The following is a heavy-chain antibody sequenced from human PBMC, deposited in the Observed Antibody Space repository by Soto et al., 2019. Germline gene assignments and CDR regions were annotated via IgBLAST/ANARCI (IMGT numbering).Heavy chain of an antibody. D-gene: IGHD2-2*01. J-gene: IGHJ4*02. CDR3: ASLSAPVDY. CDR1: GFTFSSYW. V-gene: IGHV3-74*01. CDR2: IDTDGRMT. Sequence: GSLRLSCAASGFTFSSYWMHWVRQVPGKGMEWVSKIDTDGRMTDYADSVEGRFTVSRDNAKNSLYLQMNNLRVEDTAVYHCASLSAPVDYWGQGALVTVS.